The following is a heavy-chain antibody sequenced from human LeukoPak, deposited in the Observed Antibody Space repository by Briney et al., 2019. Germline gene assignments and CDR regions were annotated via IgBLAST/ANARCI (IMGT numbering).Heavy chain of an antibody. CDR2: IYYSGST. V-gene: IGHV4-59*01. CDR3: ARGGGAVDWFDP. CDR1: GGSINSYY. Sequence: SETLSLTCTVSGGSINSYYWSWIRQPPGRGLERIGYIYYSGSTNYNPSLKSRVTISVDTSKNQFSLKLSSVTAADTAVYYCARGGGAVDWFDPWGQGTLVTVSS. J-gene: IGHJ5*02. D-gene: IGHD2-21*01.